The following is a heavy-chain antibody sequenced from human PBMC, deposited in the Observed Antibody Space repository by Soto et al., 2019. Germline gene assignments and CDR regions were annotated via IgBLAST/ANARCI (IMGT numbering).Heavy chain of an antibody. D-gene: IGHD2-21*02. CDR1: GGSLTNYF. V-gene: IGHV4-59*01. CDR3: ARFQYTVVTPFDL. CDR2: IRYSGKT. Sequence: QVQLQESGPGLVEPSETLSLTCTVSGGSLTNYFWTWIRQSPGKGLEWIAYIRYSGKTDYNPSLKSRVTISLVTPKNQFSLKLTSVTAADTAMYYCARFQYTVVTPFDLWGQGTMVIVSS. J-gene: IGHJ3*01.